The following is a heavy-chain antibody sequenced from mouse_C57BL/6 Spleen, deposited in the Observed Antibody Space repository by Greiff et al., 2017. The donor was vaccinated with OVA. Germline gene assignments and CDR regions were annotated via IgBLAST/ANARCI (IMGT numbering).Heavy chain of an antibody. Sequence: VQLQQPGTELVKPGASVKLSCKASGYTFPSSWMHWVKQRPGQGLEWIGNITPSNGGTNYKEKVKSKATLTVDKASSTAYMQLSSLTSEDSAVYYCANYCGSSSWYFDVWGTGTTVTVSS. D-gene: IGHD1-1*01. J-gene: IGHJ1*03. CDR2: ITPSNGGT. CDR3: ANYCGSSSWYFDV. V-gene: IGHV1-53*01. CDR1: GYTFPSSW.